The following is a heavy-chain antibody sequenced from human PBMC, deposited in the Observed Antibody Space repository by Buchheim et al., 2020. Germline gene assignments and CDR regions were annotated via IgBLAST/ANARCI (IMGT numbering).Heavy chain of an antibody. CDR3: ARQNSGYFAY. CDR2: IHYSGST. J-gene: IGHJ4*02. D-gene: IGHD3-22*01. CDR1: GGSVSSGDYY. Sequence: QVQLQESGPGLLKPSQTLSLTCSVSGGSVSSGDYYWSWIRQPPGKGLEWIGYIHYSGSTYYNPSLKSRVFISRDTSKNQLSLTMTSVTATDTAVYYCARQNSGYFAYWGQGT. V-gene: IGHV4-30-4*01.